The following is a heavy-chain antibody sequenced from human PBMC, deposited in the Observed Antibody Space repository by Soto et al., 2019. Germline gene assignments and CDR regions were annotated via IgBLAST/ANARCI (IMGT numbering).Heavy chain of an antibody. V-gene: IGHV3-30-3*01. D-gene: IGHD6-19*01. CDR3: ARASLYSSGWYDAFDI. Sequence: PGGTLSLSCAASGFTFSSYAMHWVRHAPGKGLEWVAVISYDGSNKYYADSVKGRFTISRDNSKNKLYLQMNSLRAEDTAVYYCARASLYSSGWYDAFDIWGQGTMVTVSS. CDR1: GFTFSSYA. J-gene: IGHJ3*02. CDR2: ISYDGSNK.